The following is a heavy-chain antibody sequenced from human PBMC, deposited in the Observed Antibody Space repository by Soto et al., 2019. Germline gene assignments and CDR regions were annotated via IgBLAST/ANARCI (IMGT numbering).Heavy chain of an antibody. Sequence: GGSLRLSCAASGFTFTNAWRSWVRQAPGKGLEWVGHIKSKSDGGTTDFGALVEGRFTISRDDSKSTLHLQMNSLQTEDTAVYYCITRGADKPHRYFDLWGRGTLVTVSS. J-gene: IGHJ2*01. CDR2: IKSKSDGGTT. CDR1: GFTFTNAW. CDR3: ITRGADKPHRYFDL. V-gene: IGHV3-15*01.